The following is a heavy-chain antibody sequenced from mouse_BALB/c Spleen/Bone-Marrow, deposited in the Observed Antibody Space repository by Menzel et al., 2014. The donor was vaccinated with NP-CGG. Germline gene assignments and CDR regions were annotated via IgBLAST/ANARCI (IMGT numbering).Heavy chain of an antibody. CDR2: ILPGSGST. D-gene: IGHD2-3*01. Sequence: VKLQESGAELMKPGASVKISCKATGCTFSGYWIEWVKQRPGHGLEWIGEILPGSGSTNYNENFKGKATFTADTSSSTAYMQLSSLTSEDSAVYYCARSRDGYYGFAYWGQGTLVTVSA. J-gene: IGHJ3*01. CDR3: ARSRDGYYGFAY. CDR1: GCTFSGYW. V-gene: IGHV1-9*01.